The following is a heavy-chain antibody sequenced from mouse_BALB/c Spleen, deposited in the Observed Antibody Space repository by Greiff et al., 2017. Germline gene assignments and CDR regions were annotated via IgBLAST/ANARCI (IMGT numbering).Heavy chain of an antibody. D-gene: IGHD2-4*01. V-gene: IGHV1-67*01. Sequence: VQLQESGPELVRPGVSVKISCKGSGYTFTDYAMHWVKQSHAKSLEWIGVISTYYGNTNYNQKFKGKATMTVDKSSSTAYMELARLTSEDSAIYYCARSIYYEYDGDPYFDYWGQGTTLTVSP. CDR1: GYTFTDYA. CDR3: ARSIYYEYDGDPYFDY. J-gene: IGHJ2*01. CDR2: ISTYYGNT.